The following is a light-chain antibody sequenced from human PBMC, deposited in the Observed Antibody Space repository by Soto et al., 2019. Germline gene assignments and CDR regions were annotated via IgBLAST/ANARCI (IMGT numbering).Light chain of an antibody. CDR3: AAWDDSLSGPV. Sequence: QSVLTQPPSASGTPGQRVTISCSGSSSNIGSNYVYWYQQLPGTAPKLLIYRNNQRPSGVPDRFSGSKSGTSASLASSGLRSEDESDYDCAAWDDSLSGPVFGGGTKLTVL. J-gene: IGLJ2*01. CDR2: RNN. V-gene: IGLV1-47*01. CDR1: SSNIGSNY.